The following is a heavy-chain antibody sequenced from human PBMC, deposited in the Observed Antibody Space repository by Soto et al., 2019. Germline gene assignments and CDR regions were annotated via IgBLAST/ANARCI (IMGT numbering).Heavy chain of an antibody. V-gene: IGHV4-30-2*01. CDR1: GGSISSGGYS. D-gene: IGHD2-15*01. CDR2: IYHSGST. J-gene: IGHJ4*02. Sequence: QLQLQESGSGLVKPSQTLSLTCAVAGGSISSGGYSWSWIRHPPGKGREGIGYIYHSGSTYYNPSLKRRVTISLDRSNNQFSLKLSSVTAADTAVYYCARGQVVAAQHWGQGTLVTVSS. CDR3: ARGQVVAAQH.